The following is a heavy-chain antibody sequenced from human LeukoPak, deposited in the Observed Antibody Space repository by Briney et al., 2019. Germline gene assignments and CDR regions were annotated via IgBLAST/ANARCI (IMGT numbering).Heavy chain of an antibody. J-gene: IGHJ6*03. CDR1: GYTFTSYD. CDR2: MKPNSGNT. V-gene: IGHV1-8*03. CDR3: ASSYGSGRPYYMDV. Sequence: ASVKVFCKASGYTFTSYDINWVRQATGQGLEWMGWMKPNSGNTGYAQKFQGRVTITRNTSISTAYMELSSLRSEDTAVYYCASSYGSGRPYYMDVWGKGTTVTVSS. D-gene: IGHD3-10*01.